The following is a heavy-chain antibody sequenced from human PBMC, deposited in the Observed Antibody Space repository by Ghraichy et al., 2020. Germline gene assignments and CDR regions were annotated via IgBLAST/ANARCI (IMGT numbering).Heavy chain of an antibody. Sequence: GGSLRLSCAASGFTFSSSAMSWVRQAPGKGLEWVSGISGSGGSTYYAEYVKGRFTISRDNSKKTLYLQMNSLRAEDTAVYYCAKGRDSEASTMIANWGQGTLVTVSS. J-gene: IGHJ4*02. D-gene: IGHD3-22*01. CDR1: GFTFSSSA. CDR3: AKGRDSEASTMIAN. V-gene: IGHV3-23*01. CDR2: ISGSGGST.